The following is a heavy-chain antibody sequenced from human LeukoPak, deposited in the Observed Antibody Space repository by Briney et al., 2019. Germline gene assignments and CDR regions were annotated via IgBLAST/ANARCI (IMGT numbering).Heavy chain of an antibody. CDR2: IWYDGSNK. J-gene: IGHJ3*02. CDR1: GFTFSSYG. D-gene: IGHD6-13*01. Sequence: GGSLRLSCAASGFTFSSYGMHWIRQAPGKGLEWVAVIWYDGSNKYYADSVKGRFTISRDNSKNTLYLQMNSLRAEDTAVYYCARDLYSSSWYGAFDIWGQGTMVTVSS. CDR3: ARDLYSSSWYGAFDI. V-gene: IGHV3-33*01.